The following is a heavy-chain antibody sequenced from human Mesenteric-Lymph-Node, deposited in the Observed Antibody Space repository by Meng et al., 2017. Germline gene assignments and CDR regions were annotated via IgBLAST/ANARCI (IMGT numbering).Heavy chain of an antibody. CDR2: IYYSGST. D-gene: IGHD3-22*01. J-gene: IGHJ4*02. CDR3: ARDIADSSGYYVVWVDYFDY. V-gene: IGHV4-59*12. Sequence: GSLRLSCTVSGGSISSYYWSWIRQPPGKGLEWIGYIYYSGSTNYNPSLKSRVTISVDTSKNQFSLKLSSVTAADTAVYYCARDIADSSGYYVVWVDYFDYWGQGTLVTVSS. CDR1: GGSISSYY.